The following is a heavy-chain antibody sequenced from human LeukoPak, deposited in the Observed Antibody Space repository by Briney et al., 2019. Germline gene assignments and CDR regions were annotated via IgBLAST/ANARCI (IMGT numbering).Heavy chain of an antibody. CDR1: GGSFSGYY. V-gene: IGHV4-34*01. CDR3: ARRRGRGSSWYQVIDY. Sequence: PSETLSLTCAVYGGSFSGYYGSWIRQPPGKGLEWIGEINHSGSTNYNPSLKSRVTISVDTSKNQFSLKLTSVTAADTAVYYCARRRGRGSSWYQVIDYWGQGTLVTVSS. CDR2: INHSGST. D-gene: IGHD6-13*01. J-gene: IGHJ4*02.